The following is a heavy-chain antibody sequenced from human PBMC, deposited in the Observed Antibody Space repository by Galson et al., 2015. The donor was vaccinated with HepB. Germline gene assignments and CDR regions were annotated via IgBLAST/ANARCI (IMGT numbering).Heavy chain of an antibody. CDR3: AKARTLWFGEFRDFDY. V-gene: IGHV3-30*18. CDR2: ISYDGSNK. Sequence: SLRLSCAASGFTFSSYGMHWVRQAPGKGLEWVAVISYDGSNKYYADSVKGRFTISRDNSKNTLYLQMNSLRAEDTAVYYCAKARTLWFGEFRDFDYWGQGTLVTVSS. J-gene: IGHJ4*02. D-gene: IGHD3-10*01. CDR1: GFTFSSYG.